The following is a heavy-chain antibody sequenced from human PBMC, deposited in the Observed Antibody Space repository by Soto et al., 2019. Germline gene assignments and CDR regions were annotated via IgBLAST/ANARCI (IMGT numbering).Heavy chain of an antibody. CDR2: IIPIFGTA. CDR3: AREASPYRSRWFTSLALPPNYCYYYGMDV. Sequence: QVQLVQSGAELKKPGSSVKVSCKASGGTFSSYAMSWVRQAPGQGREWMGGIIPIFGTANYAQKFQGRVTITADESTSTAYMELSSLRSEGTAVYYWAREASPYRSRWFTSLALPPNYCYYYGMDVWGQGTTVTVSS. J-gene: IGHJ6*02. V-gene: IGHV1-69*01. D-gene: IGHD6-13*01. CDR1: GGTFSSYA.